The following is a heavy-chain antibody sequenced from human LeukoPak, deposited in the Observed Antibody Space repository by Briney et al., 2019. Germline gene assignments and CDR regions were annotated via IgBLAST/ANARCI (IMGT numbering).Heavy chain of an antibody. CDR1: GFTFSSYW. J-gene: IGHJ3*02. CDR2: IKQDGSEK. CDR3: AGAYDSSGYYLDAFDI. Sequence: GGSLRLSCAASGFTFSSYWMSWVRQAPGKGLEWVANIKQDGSEKYYVDSVKGRFTISRDNAKNSLYLQMNSLRAEDTAVYYCAGAYDSSGYYLDAFDIWGQGTMVTVSS. V-gene: IGHV3-7*04. D-gene: IGHD3-22*01.